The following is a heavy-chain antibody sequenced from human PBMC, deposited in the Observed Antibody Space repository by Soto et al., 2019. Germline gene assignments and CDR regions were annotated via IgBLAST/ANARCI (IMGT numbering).Heavy chain of an antibody. CDR2: ISSSSSYI. V-gene: IGHV3-21*01. D-gene: IGHD6-13*01. J-gene: IGHJ4*02. Sequence: GGSLRLSCAASGFTFSSYSMNWVRQAPGKGLEWVSSISSSSSYIYYADSVKGRFTISRDNAKNSLYLQMNSLRAEDTAVYYCARGRGSSWSLGYWGQGTLVTVSS. CDR3: ARGRGSSWSLGY. CDR1: GFTFSSYS.